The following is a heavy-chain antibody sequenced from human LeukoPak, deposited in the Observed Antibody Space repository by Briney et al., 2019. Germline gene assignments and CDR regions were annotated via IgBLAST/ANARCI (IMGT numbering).Heavy chain of an antibody. J-gene: IGHJ4*02. V-gene: IGHV3-23*01. Sequence: WGAPGTSCAAPGFPLCSYAQSRGPPAPGKGAEWVSAISGSGGSTYYADSVKGRFTISRDNSKNTLYLQMNSLRAEDTAVYYCAKDHGYFDYWGQGTLVTVSS. CDR1: GFPLCSYA. CDR2: ISGSGGST. CDR3: AKDHGYFDY.